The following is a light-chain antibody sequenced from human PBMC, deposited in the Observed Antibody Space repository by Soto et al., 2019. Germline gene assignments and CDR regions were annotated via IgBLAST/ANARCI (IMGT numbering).Light chain of an antibody. CDR3: QQYETFSGT. J-gene: IGKJ1*01. CDR2: DAS. Sequence: DIRMTQSPSTLSASVGDTVTVTCRASQSVSGWLAWYQRKPGEAPKLLIYDASALPRGVPSRFSGSGSGTKITLTIASLQPDDFATYYCQQYETFSGTFGPGTKVDIK. V-gene: IGKV1-5*01. CDR1: QSVSGW.